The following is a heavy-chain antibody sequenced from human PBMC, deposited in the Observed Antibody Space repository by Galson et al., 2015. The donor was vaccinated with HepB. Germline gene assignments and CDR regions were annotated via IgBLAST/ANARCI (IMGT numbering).Heavy chain of an antibody. CDR2: IYYSGST. J-gene: IGHJ5*02. V-gene: IGHV4-39*01. CDR1: GGSISSSSYY. Sequence: SETLSLTCTVSGGSISSSSYYWGWIRQPPGKGLEWIGSIYYSGSTYYNPSLKSRVTISVDTSKNQFSLKLSSVTAADTTVYYCARHTGEGSSRDFWSGYYGWFDPWGQGTLVTVSS. D-gene: IGHD3-3*01. CDR3: ARHTGEGSSRDFWSGYYGWFDP.